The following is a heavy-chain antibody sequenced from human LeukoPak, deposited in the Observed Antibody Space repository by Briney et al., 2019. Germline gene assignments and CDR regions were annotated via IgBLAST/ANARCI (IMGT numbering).Heavy chain of an antibody. Sequence: GGSLRLSCAASGFTFSSYSMNWVRQAPEKGLEWVSSISSSSSYIYYADSVKGRFTISRDNAKNLLYLQMNSLRAEDTAVYYCASLGGSGWSVGGYYYGMDVWGQGTTVTVSS. CDR2: ISSSSSYI. J-gene: IGHJ6*02. CDR1: GFTFSSYS. V-gene: IGHV3-21*01. D-gene: IGHD6-19*01. CDR3: ASLGGSGWSVGGYYYGMDV.